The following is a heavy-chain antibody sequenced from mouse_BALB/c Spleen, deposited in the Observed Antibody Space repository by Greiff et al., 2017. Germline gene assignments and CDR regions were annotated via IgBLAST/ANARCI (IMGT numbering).Heavy chain of an antibody. J-gene: IGHJ4*01. CDR3: ARWTPYYAMDY. CDR1: GYSITSDYA. V-gene: IGHV3-2*02. Sequence: EVQLQQSGPGLVKPSQSLSLTCTVTGYSITSDYAWNWIRQFPGNKLEWMGYISYSGSTSYNPSLKSRISITRDTSKNQFFLQLNSVTTEDTATYYCARWTPYYAMDYWGQGTSVTVSS. CDR2: ISYSGST.